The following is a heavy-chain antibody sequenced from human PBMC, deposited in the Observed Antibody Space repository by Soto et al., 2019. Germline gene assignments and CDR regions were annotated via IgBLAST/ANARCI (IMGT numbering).Heavy chain of an antibody. D-gene: IGHD4-17*01. V-gene: IGHV4-31*03. Sequence: PSETLSLTCTVSGGSISSGGYYWSWIRQHPGKGLEWIGYIYYSGSTYYNPSLKSRVTISVDTSKNQFSLKLSSVTAADTAVYYCARSMTKAASSLAYWGQGTLVTVSS. CDR3: ARSMTKAASSLAY. CDR2: IYYSGST. J-gene: IGHJ4*02. CDR1: GGSISSGGYY.